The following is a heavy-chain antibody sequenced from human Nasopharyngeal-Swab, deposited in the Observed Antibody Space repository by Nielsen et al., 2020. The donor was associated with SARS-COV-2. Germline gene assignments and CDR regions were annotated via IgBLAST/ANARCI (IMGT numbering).Heavy chain of an antibody. J-gene: IGHJ4*02. CDR2: ISYDGSNK. CDR1: GFTFSSYG. D-gene: IGHD5-12*01. CDR3: AKDREGQYTGYDWMVGYFDY. Sequence: GESLKISCAASGFTFSSYGLHWVCQAPGKGLEWVAVISYDGSNKLYADSVKGRFTISRDKSKNTLYLQMNSLRAEDTAVYYCAKDREGQYTGYDWMVGYFDYWGQGTLVTVSS. V-gene: IGHV3-30*18.